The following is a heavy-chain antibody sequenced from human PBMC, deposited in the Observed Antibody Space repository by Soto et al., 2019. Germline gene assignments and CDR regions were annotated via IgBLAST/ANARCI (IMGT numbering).Heavy chain of an antibody. Sequence: EVQLVESGGGLVKPGGSLRLSCAASGFTFGTYTMNWVRQAPGKGLECVSSIGTTSSYIYYADSVRGRVTISRDNARYSLYLQMSSLRAEDTAVYYCARVMCGDCSTYYYYSMDVWGQGTTVTVSS. J-gene: IGHJ6*02. D-gene: IGHD2-21*02. CDR2: IGTTSSYI. CDR1: GFTFGTYT. CDR3: ARVMCGDCSTYYYYSMDV. V-gene: IGHV3-21*01.